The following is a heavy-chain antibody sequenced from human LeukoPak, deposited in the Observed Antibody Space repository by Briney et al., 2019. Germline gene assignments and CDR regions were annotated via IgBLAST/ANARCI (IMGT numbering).Heavy chain of an antibody. CDR1: GGTFSSYA. V-gene: IGHV1-69*04. D-gene: IGHD5-18*01. Sequence: SVKVSCKASGGTFSSYAISWVRQAPGQGLEWMGRIIPILGIANYAQKFQGRVTITAGKSTSTAYMELSSLRSEDTAVYYCARDTAMVTWSFDYWGQGTLVTVSS. CDR3: ARDTAMVTWSFDY. CDR2: IIPILGIA. J-gene: IGHJ4*02.